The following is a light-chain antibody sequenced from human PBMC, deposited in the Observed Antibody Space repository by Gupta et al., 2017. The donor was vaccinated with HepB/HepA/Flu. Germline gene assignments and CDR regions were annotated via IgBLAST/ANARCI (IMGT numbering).Light chain of an antibody. CDR2: KDI. CDR1: VLAKKY. CDR3: YSSADNNLV. J-gene: IGLJ2*01. V-gene: IGLV3-27*01. Sequence: SYELTQPSSVSVSPGPTARITCSGDVLAKKYGRWFQRRPGQAPVQVIYKDIERPSGIPERFSGSSSGTTVTLTISGAQVEDEADYYCYSSADNNLVFGGGTKLTVL.